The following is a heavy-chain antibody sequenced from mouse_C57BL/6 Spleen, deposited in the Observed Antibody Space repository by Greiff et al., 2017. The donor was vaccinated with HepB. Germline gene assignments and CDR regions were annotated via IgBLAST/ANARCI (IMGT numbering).Heavy chain of an antibody. Sequence: VKVVESGAELARPGASVKLSCKASGYTFTSYGISWVKQRTGQGLEWIGEIYPRSGNTYYNEKFKGKATLTADKSSSTAYMELRSLTSEDSAVYFCAREGLEFPFAYWGQGTLVTVSA. J-gene: IGHJ3*01. CDR3: AREGLEFPFAY. V-gene: IGHV1-81*01. D-gene: IGHD3-3*01. CDR2: IYPRSGNT. CDR1: GYTFTSYG.